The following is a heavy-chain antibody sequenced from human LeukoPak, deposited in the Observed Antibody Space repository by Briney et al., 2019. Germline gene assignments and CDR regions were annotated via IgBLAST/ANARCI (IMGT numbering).Heavy chain of an antibody. CDR3: APSSQYYYDSSGYYFLY. J-gene: IGHJ4*02. CDR1: GFTFSSYW. Sequence: QTGGSLRLSCAASGFTFSSYWMSWVRQAPGKGLEWVANIKQDGSEKYYVDSVKGRFTISRDNAKNPLYLQMNSLRAEDTAVYYCAPSSQYYYDSSGYYFLYWGQGTLVTVSS. V-gene: IGHV3-7*01. D-gene: IGHD3-22*01. CDR2: IKQDGSEK.